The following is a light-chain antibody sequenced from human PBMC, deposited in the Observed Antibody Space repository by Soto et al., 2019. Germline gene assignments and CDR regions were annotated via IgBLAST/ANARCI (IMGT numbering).Light chain of an antibody. CDR2: TVA. CDR3: ASWDVSLNAWV. Sequence: QSVLTQPPSASGTPGQTVTISCSGSSSNIGGNAVNWCQQLPGTATKILIYTVAQRPSGVPDRFSGCTSSTYASLAISGLQSEDEADYYCASWDVSLNAWVFGGGTKLTVL. CDR1: SSNIGGNA. J-gene: IGLJ3*02. V-gene: IGLV1-44*01.